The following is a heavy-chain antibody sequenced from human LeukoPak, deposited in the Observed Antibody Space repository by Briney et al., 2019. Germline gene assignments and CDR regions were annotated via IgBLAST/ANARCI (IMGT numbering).Heavy chain of an antibody. V-gene: IGHV5-51*01. CDR3: ARSDDYGSGSSLFDY. D-gene: IGHD3-10*01. J-gene: IGHJ4*02. CDR2: IYPGDSDT. CDR1: GYSFTSYW. Sequence: GESLKISCKGSGYSFTSYWIGWVRQMPGKGLEWMGIIYPGDSDTRYSPSFQGQVTISADKSISTAYLQWSSLKAPDTAMYYCARSDDYGSGSSLFDYWGEGTLVTVSS.